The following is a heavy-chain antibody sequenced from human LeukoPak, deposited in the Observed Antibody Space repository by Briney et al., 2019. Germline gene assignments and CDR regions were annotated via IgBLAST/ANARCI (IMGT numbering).Heavy chain of an antibody. Sequence: GGSLRLSCAATGFTFSNYVLTWGRQAPGKGLEWVANIKQDGSEKYYVDSVKGRFTISRDNAKNSLYLQMNSLRADDTAVYYCARDLLYGGHSPFYFWGQGTLVTVSS. CDR2: IKQDGSEK. V-gene: IGHV3-7*04. J-gene: IGHJ4*02. CDR1: GFTFSNYV. D-gene: IGHD4-23*01. CDR3: ARDLLYGGHSPFYF.